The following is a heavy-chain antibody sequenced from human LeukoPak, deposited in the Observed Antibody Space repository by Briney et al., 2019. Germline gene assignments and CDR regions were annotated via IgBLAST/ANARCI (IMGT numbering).Heavy chain of an antibody. Sequence: GGSLRLSCAASGFTFSSYGMHWVRQAPGKGLEWVAFIRYDGSNKYYADSVKGRLTISRDNSKNTLYLQMNSLRAEDTAVYYCARTWIQLWLVGYWGQGTLVTVSS. CDR2: IRYDGSNK. J-gene: IGHJ4*02. CDR1: GFTFSSYG. CDR3: ARTWIQLWLVGY. V-gene: IGHV3-30*02. D-gene: IGHD5-18*01.